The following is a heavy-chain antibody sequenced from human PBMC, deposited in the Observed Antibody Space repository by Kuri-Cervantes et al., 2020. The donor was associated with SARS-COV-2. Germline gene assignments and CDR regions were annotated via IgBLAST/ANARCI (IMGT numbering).Heavy chain of an antibody. V-gene: IGHV3-7*01. Sequence: GESLKISCAASGFTFSSYWMSWVRQAPGKGLEWVANINQVGSEKYYADSVKGLFTISRGNSKNTLYLQMNSLRAEDTAVYYCARLYSSTPSTSDYWGQGTLVTVSS. D-gene: IGHD6-13*01. CDR2: INQVGSEK. J-gene: IGHJ4*02. CDR3: ARLYSSTPSTSDY. CDR1: GFTFSSYW.